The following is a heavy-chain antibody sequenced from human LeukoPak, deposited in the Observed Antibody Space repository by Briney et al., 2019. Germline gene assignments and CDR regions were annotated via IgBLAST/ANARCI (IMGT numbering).Heavy chain of an antibody. Sequence: GGSLRLSCAASGFTFSNYGTHWVRQAPGKGLEWVTFMQYDGSVKFYADSVKGRFTVSRDNAQDSLYLQLNNLKAGDTAVYYCARALTRDALDPWGQGTMVTVSS. CDR1: GFTFSNYG. V-gene: IGHV3-30*02. J-gene: IGHJ3*01. CDR3: ARALTRDALDP. CDR2: MQYDGSVK.